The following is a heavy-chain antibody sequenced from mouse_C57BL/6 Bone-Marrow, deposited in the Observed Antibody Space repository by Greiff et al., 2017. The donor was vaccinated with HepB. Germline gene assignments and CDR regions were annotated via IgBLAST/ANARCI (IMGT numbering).Heavy chain of an antibody. V-gene: IGHV2-2*01. CDR1: GFSFTSYG. Sequence: VQRVESGPGLVQPSQSLSITCTVSGFSFTSYGVHWVRQSPGKGLEWLGVIWSGGSTDYNAAFISRMSISKDNSKSHVFFKMNSLQADDTAIYYCVRRLGYDAMDYWGQGTAVTVSS. CDR3: VRRLGYDAMDY. J-gene: IGHJ4*01. CDR2: IWSGGST. D-gene: IGHD3-3*01.